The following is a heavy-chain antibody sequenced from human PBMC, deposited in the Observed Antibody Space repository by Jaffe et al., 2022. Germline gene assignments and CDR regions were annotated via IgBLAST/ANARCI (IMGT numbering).Heavy chain of an antibody. CDR1: GGSISSYY. CDR3: ARARPDILTGYYTGNFDY. V-gene: IGHV4-59*01. CDR2: IYYSGST. D-gene: IGHD3-9*01. Sequence: QVQLQESGPGLVKPSETLSLTCTVSGGSISSYYWSWIRQPPGKGLEWIGYIYYSGSTNYNPSLKSRVTISVDTSKNQFSLKLSSVTAADTAVYYCARARPDILTGYYTGNFDYWGQGTLVTVSS. J-gene: IGHJ4*02.